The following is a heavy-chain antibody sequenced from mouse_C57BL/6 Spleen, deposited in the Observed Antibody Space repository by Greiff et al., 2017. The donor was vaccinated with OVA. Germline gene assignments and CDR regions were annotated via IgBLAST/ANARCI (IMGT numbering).Heavy chain of an antibody. Sequence: VQLQESGAELVRPGASVTLSCKASGYTFTDYEMHWVKQTPVHGLEWIGAIDPETGGTAYNQKFKGKAILTADKSSSTAYMELRSLTSEDSAVYYCTPNYYGSSSSWFAYWGQGTLVTVSA. V-gene: IGHV1-15*01. J-gene: IGHJ3*01. CDR2: IDPETGGT. D-gene: IGHD1-1*01. CDR1: GYTFTDYE. CDR3: TPNYYGSSSSWFAY.